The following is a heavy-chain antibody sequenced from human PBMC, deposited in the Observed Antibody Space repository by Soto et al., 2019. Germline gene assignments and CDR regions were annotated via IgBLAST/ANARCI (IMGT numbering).Heavy chain of an antibody. D-gene: IGHD3-10*01. V-gene: IGHV5-51*03. CDR2: IYPGDSDT. CDR1: GYSFTSYW. Sequence: EVQLVQSGAEVKKPGESLKISCKGSGYSFTSYWIGWVRQMPGKGLEWMGIIYPGDSDTRYSPSFQGQVTISADKSISTAYLQWSSLKASDTAMYYCARPQWPPGEWPVVLGAFDIWGQGTMVTVSS. J-gene: IGHJ3*02. CDR3: ARPQWPPGEWPVVLGAFDI.